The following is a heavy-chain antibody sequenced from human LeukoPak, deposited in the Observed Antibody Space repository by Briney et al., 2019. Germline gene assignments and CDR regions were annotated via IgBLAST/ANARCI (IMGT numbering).Heavy chain of an antibody. Sequence: KPSETLSLTCAVSGYSINNGYHWGWIRQPPGKGLERIGSISHSGSFYYNPSLDSRVTISVDTSKNQFSLKMSSVTAADTAIYYCARDLDYFGAGNYYPSDYWGQGTLVTVSS. CDR2: ISHSGSF. J-gene: IGHJ4*02. V-gene: IGHV4-38-2*02. CDR1: GYSINNGYH. D-gene: IGHD3-10*01. CDR3: ARDLDYFGAGNYYPSDY.